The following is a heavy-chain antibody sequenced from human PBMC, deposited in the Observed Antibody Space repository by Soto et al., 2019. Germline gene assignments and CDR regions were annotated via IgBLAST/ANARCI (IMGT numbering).Heavy chain of an antibody. CDR3: ATSTIFGVVIISRDYYYGMDV. Sequence: QVQLVQSGAEVKKPGSSVKVSCKASGGTFSSYAISWVRQAPGQGLEWMGGIIPIFGTANYAQKFQGRVTITADKSTSTDYMELSSLRSEDTAVYYCATSTIFGVVIISRDYYYGMDVWGQGTTVTVSS. V-gene: IGHV1-69*06. D-gene: IGHD3-3*01. CDR1: GGTFSSYA. CDR2: IIPIFGTA. J-gene: IGHJ6*02.